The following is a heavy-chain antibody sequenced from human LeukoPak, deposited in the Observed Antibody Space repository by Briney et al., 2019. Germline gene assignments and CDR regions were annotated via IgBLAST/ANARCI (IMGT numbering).Heavy chain of an antibody. CDR1: GFTFSSYS. J-gene: IGHJ4*02. Sequence: PGGSLRLSCAASGFTFSSYSMNWVRQAPGKGLEWVSYIRSSSNIIYYADSVKGRFTISRDNSRNTLYLQMNSLGGEDTAVYYCARDGWELLRDLGPLNYWGQGTLVTVSS. V-gene: IGHV3-48*01. CDR2: IRSSSNII. CDR3: ARDGWELLRDLGPLNY. D-gene: IGHD1-26*01.